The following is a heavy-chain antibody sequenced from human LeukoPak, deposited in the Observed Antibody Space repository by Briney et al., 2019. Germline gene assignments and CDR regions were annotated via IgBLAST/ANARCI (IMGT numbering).Heavy chain of an antibody. J-gene: IGHJ4*02. D-gene: IGHD6-6*01. Sequence: PGGSLRLSCAASGFTFSRYSMHWVRQAPGKGLVWVSRFDADGTTTRYADSVKGRFTISRDNVKNTLYLQMNSLRVEDTALYYCARVREDSSAWAYFDFWGQGTLVTVSS. CDR2: FDADGTTT. CDR1: GFTFSRYS. CDR3: ARVREDSSAWAYFDF. V-gene: IGHV3-74*01.